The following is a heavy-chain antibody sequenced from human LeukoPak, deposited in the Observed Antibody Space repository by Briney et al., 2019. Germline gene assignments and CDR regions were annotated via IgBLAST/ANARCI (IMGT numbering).Heavy chain of an antibody. J-gene: IGHJ4*02. V-gene: IGHV4-59*01. CDR3: ARNDGSVSDH. CDR1: GDSITPKY. D-gene: IGHD6-25*01. CDR2: ISCSGST. Sequence: SAILSLTCTVSGDSITPKYWNWIRQPPGKELGWIGYISCSGSTKYSPSLESRVTMAVDTSKNQFSLHLDSVTAADTAVYYCARNDGSVSDHWGQGTLVTVSS.